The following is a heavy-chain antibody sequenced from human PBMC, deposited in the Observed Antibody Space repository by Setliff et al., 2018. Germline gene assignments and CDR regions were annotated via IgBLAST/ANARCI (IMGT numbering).Heavy chain of an antibody. CDR3: AKGGWGATFHS. J-gene: IGHJ5*01. CDR1: GFTFSNYA. D-gene: IGHD1-26*01. V-gene: IGHV3-23*01. Sequence: GGSLRLSCAASGFTFSNYAMSWVRQAPGKGLEWVSVITGSGTTTYYADSVKGRFTISRDNSKNTVYLQMNSLRAEDTAIYYCAKGGWGATFHSWGQGTLVTVSS. CDR2: ITGSGTTT.